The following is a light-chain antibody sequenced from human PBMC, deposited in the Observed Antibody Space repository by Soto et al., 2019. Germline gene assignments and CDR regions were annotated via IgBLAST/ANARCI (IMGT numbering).Light chain of an antibody. CDR1: SSDVGGYNY. CDR3: SSYTRSSKV. Sequence: QSALTQPASVSGSPGQSITISCTGTSSDVGGYNYVSWYQQHPGKAPKLMIYEVSNRPSGVSNRFSGSKSGNTASLTISGLQAEDEADYYCSSYTRSSKVFGGGTKLPAL. J-gene: IGLJ2*01. CDR2: EVS. V-gene: IGLV2-14*01.